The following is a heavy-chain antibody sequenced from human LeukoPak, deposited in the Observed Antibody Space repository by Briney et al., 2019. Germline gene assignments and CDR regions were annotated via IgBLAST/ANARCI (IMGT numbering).Heavy chain of an antibody. V-gene: IGHV1-18*01. Sequence: GASVKVSCKASGYTFTSYGISWVRQAPGQELEWVGWISAYNGNTNYAQKLQGRVTMTTDTSTSTAYMELRSLRSDDTAVYYCARFYYGSGSYYYNWFDPWGQGTLVTVSS. CDR1: GYTFTSYG. D-gene: IGHD3-10*01. CDR2: ISAYNGNT. CDR3: ARFYYGSGSYYYNWFDP. J-gene: IGHJ5*02.